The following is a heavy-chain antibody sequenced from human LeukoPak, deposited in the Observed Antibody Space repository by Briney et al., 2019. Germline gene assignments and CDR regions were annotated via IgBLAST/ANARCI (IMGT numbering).Heavy chain of an antibody. D-gene: IGHD3-10*01. CDR3: ARRGSRIVRTYYYYYMDV. Sequence: ASVKVSCKASGGTFSSYAINWVRQAPGQGLEWMGWISADNGNTDYAQRFQGRVTMTTDTSTSTAYMELRSLRSDDTAVYYCARRGSRIVRTYYYYYMDVWGKGTTVTVSS. V-gene: IGHV1-18*01. CDR2: ISADNGNT. CDR1: GGTFSSYA. J-gene: IGHJ6*03.